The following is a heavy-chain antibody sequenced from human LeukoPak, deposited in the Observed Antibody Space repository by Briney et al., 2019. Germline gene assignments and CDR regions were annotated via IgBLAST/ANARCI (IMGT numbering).Heavy chain of an antibody. Sequence: GGSLRLSCRASRFSFSDYDMHWVRQAPGKGLEWVAVISYDGSVKHYADSVRGRFTISRDNSKSTLFLQMNSLRTDDTSVYFCAKFAYNWNAPDGFDMWGQGTMVIVSS. CDR2: ISYDGSVK. CDR1: RFSFSDYD. J-gene: IGHJ3*02. CDR3: AKFAYNWNAPDGFDM. V-gene: IGHV3-30*18. D-gene: IGHD1-1*01.